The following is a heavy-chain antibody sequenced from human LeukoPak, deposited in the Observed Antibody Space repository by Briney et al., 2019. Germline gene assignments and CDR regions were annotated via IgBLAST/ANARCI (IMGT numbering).Heavy chain of an antibody. CDR1: GGSISSYY. CDR3: ARDLGYYDSSGYPLGLDP. Sequence: SETLSLTCTVSGGSISSYYWSWIRQPAGKGLEWIGRIYTSVSTNYNPSLKSRVTMSVDTSKNQFSLKLSSVTAADTAVYYCARDLGYYDSSGYPLGLDPWGQGTLVTVSS. CDR2: IYTSVST. V-gene: IGHV4-4*07. J-gene: IGHJ5*02. D-gene: IGHD3-22*01.